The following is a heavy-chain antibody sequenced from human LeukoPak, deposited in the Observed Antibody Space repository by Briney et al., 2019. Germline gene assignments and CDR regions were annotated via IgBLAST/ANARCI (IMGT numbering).Heavy chain of an antibody. Sequence: SSETLSLTCTVSGGSISPYYWSWIRQPPGKGLEWIGYIYYSGSTNYNPSLKSRVTISVDTSKNQFSLKLSSVTAADTAVYYCARAFYPGFYSYMAVWGKGTTVTVSS. J-gene: IGHJ6*03. CDR3: ARAFYPGFYSYMAV. CDR2: IYYSGST. CDR1: GGSISPYY. V-gene: IGHV4-59*01. D-gene: IGHD3-3*02.